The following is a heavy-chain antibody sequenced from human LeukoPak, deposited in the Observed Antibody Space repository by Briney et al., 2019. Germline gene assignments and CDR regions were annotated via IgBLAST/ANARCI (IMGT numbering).Heavy chain of an antibody. CDR1: GFTFSSYS. Sequence: PGGSLRLSCAASGFTFSSYSMNWVRQAPGKGLEWVSSISSSSSYIYYADSVKGRFTISRDNAKNSLYLQMNSLRAEDTAVYYCATDSSGYLFDYWGQGTLVTVSS. V-gene: IGHV3-21*01. D-gene: IGHD3-22*01. J-gene: IGHJ4*02. CDR2: ISSSSSYI. CDR3: ATDSSGYLFDY.